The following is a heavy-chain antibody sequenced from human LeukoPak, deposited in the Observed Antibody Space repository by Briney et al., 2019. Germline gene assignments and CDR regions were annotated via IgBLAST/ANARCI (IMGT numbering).Heavy chain of an antibody. D-gene: IGHD3-22*01. CDR2: IKPDGSAQ. Sequence: GGSLRLSCAASGFTFSNSWMSWVRQAPGKGLEWVATIKPDGSAQYYVDSVKGRFTISRDNTKNSLFLQINSLRAEDTAVYYCANGGTYSSGPWGQGTLVTVSS. CDR1: GFTFSNSW. J-gene: IGHJ5*02. CDR3: ANGGTYSSGP. V-gene: IGHV3-7*01.